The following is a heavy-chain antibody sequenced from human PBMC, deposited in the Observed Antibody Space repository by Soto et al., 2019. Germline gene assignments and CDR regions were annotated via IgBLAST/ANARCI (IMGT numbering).Heavy chain of an antibody. V-gene: IGHV4-59*13. D-gene: IGHD5-18*01. CDR1: GGSISSYY. Sequence: QVQLQESGPGLVKPSETLSLTCTVSGGSISSYYWSWIRQPPGKALEWIGDIYYGGSTNYNPSLRSRVTNSVDTPKNQCSLKLSSVTAADTAVYYCARGELLRGYSYGYFGSWGQGTLVTVSS. J-gene: IGHJ4*02. CDR3: ARGELLRGYSYGYFGS. CDR2: IYYGGST.